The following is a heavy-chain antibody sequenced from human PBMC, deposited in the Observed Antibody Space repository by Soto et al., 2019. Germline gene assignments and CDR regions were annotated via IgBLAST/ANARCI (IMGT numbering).Heavy chain of an antibody. J-gene: IGHJ4*02. CDR1: GGSISSGDYY. CDR3: ARATDCGGDCYPSLTFDY. Sequence: QVQLQESGPGLVKPSQTLSLTCTVSGGSISSGDYYWSWIRQPPGKGLEWIGYIYYSGSTYYNPYLKSRVTISVDTSKAQYXLKLSSVTAADTAVYYCARATDCGGDCYPSLTFDYWGQGTLVTVSS. D-gene: IGHD2-21*02. CDR2: IYYSGST. V-gene: IGHV4-30-4*01.